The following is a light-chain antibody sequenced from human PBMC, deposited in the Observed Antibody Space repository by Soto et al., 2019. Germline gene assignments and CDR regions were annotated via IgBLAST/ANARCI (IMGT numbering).Light chain of an antibody. Sequence: QSALTQPPSASGSPGQSVTISCTGTSSDVGAYNYVSWYQQHPGKAPKLMIYEVSKRPSGVPDRFSGSNSGNTASLTVSGLQAEDEADYYCSSHAGNNMFPYVFGTGTKLTVL. CDR2: EVS. V-gene: IGLV2-8*01. J-gene: IGLJ1*01. CDR1: SSDVGAYNY. CDR3: SSHAGNNMFPYV.